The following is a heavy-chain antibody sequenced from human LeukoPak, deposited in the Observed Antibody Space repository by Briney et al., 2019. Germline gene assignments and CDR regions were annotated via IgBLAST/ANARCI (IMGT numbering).Heavy chain of an antibody. V-gene: IGHV3-30-3*01. Sequence: PGGSLRLSCAASGFKFNTYSMHWVRQAPGKGLEWVAVMSDDGDNEYYADSVKGRFTISRDNSKNTLHLQMNSLRLDDTAVYYCARESVAGPYNWFDPWGQGTLVTVSP. J-gene: IGHJ5*02. CDR1: GFKFNTYS. CDR2: MSDDGDNE. D-gene: IGHD6-19*01. CDR3: ARESVAGPYNWFDP.